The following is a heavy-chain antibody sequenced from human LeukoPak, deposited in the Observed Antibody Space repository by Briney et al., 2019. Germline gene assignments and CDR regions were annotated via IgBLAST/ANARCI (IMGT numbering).Heavy chain of an antibody. V-gene: IGHV3-23*01. D-gene: IGHD2-15*01. CDR1: GLTFSSSA. J-gene: IGHJ4*02. Sequence: GGSLRLSCAASGLTFSSSAMSWVRQAPGKGLEWVSAISNNGGYTYYAGSVQGRFTISRDNSKSTLCLQMNSLRAEDTAVYYCVKQLGYCSDGSCYFPYWGQGTLVTVSS. CDR2: ISNNGGYT. CDR3: VKQLGYCSDGSCYFPY.